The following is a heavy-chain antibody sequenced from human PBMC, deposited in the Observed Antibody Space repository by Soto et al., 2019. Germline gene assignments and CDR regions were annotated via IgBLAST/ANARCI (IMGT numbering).Heavy chain of an antibody. CDR3: ARGGQYSYYGFLYVGMDV. CDR2: ISAHNGNT. J-gene: IGHJ6*02. CDR1: GYTFTNHC. V-gene: IGHV1-18*04. D-gene: IGHD3-3*01. Sequence: ASVKVSCKSSGYTFTNHCISWVREAPGQGLEWMGWISAHNGNTNYAQNFQGRVTMTTDRSTSTASMDLRSLRSDDTAIYYCARGGQYSYYGFLYVGMDVWGQGTTVTVSS.